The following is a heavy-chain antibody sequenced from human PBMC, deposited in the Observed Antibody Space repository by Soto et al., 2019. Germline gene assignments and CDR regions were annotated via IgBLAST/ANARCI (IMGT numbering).Heavy chain of an antibody. V-gene: IGHV3-23*01. CDR1: GFSFSSLE. Sequence: GGSLRLSCAASGFSFSSLEMSWVRQAPGKGLEWVSYISGRGVAILYADSVKGRFTISRDNSRNTLYLQVNSLRAEDTAVYYFAKDQTDVALFDYWGQGTLVTVS. CDR3: AKDQTDVALFDY. CDR2: ISGRGVAI. J-gene: IGHJ4*02. D-gene: IGHD1-1*01.